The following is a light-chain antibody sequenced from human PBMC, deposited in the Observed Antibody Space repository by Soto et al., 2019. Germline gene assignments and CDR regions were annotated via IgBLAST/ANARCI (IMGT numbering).Light chain of an antibody. CDR2: DVN. Sequence: QSVLTQPASVSGSPGQSITISFPGTSSDVGGYNYVSWYQQHPGKAPKLMIYDVNNRPSGVSNRFSGSKSGSTASLTISGLQAEDEADHYCSSYTNSIYVFGTGSKV. CDR3: SSYTNSIYV. J-gene: IGLJ1*01. CDR1: SSDVGGYNY. V-gene: IGLV2-14*01.